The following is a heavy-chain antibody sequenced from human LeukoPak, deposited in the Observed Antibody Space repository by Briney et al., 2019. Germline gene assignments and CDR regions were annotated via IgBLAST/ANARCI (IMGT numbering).Heavy chain of an antibody. V-gene: IGHV1-46*01. D-gene: IGHD3-3*01. CDR1: GYTFTSYY. CDR2: INPSGGST. Sequence: ASVKVSFKASGYTFTSYYMRWVRQAPGQGLEWMGIINPSGGSTSYAQKFQGRVTMTRDMSTSTVYMELSRLRSEARAVYYCARGMAVIIREYYCYIDVWGKGTTVTVSS. CDR3: ARGMAVIIREYYCYIDV. J-gene: IGHJ6*03.